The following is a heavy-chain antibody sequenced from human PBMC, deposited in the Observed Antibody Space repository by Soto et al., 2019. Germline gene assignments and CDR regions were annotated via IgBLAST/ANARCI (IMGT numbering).Heavy chain of an antibody. V-gene: IGHV3-7*01. CDR2: IKEDGSVR. Sequence: DVQLVESGGGLVQPGGSLRLSCAASGLSFSESWMSWVRQAPGKGLEFVANIKEDGSVRNYVDSVKGRFTISRDNAKNSVYLQMNSLRDEDTAVYYCARDPAYSSFDHWVQGTLVTVSS. D-gene: IGHD6-13*01. CDR1: GLSFSESW. J-gene: IGHJ4*02. CDR3: ARDPAYSSFDH.